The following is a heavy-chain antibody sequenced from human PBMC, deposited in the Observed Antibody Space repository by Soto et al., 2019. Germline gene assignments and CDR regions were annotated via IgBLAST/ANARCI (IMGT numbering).Heavy chain of an antibody. V-gene: IGHV4-30-2*03. CDR1: GGSISSGGYS. J-gene: IGHJ4*02. D-gene: IGHD4-17*01. CDR3: ARHLSGYGGNSGYY. Sequence: SETMSLTCAVSGGSISSGGYSWSWIRQPPGKGLEWIGSIYYSGSTYYNPSLKSRVTISVDTSKNQFSLKLSSVTAADTAVYYCARHLSGYGGNSGYYWGQGTLVTVS. CDR2: IYYSGST.